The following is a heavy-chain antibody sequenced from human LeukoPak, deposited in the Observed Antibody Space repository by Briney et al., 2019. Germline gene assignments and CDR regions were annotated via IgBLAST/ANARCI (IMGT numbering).Heavy chain of an antibody. CDR3: ARDRPYYDILTGYYIGEAFDI. D-gene: IGHD3-9*01. Sequence: GGSLRLSCAASGFTVSSNYMSWVRQTPGKGLEWVSVIYTGSTTYYADSVKGRFTISRDNSKNTLYLQMNSLRAEDTAVYYCARDRPYYDILTGYYIGEAFDIWGQGTMVTVSS. CDR1: GFTVSSNY. CDR2: IYTGSTT. V-gene: IGHV3-53*01. J-gene: IGHJ3*02.